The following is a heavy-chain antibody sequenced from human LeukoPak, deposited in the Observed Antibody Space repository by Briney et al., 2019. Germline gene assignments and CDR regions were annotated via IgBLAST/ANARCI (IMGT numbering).Heavy chain of an antibody. J-gene: IGHJ4*02. CDR2: VSGNGGGT. Sequence: GGSLRLSCAASGFTFTSYAMNWVRQAPGKALEWVSAVSGNGGGTYYADSVKGHFTISRDNSKNTVFLQMNSLRVEDTALYYCAKGVYYDNSGYYYFDSWGQGTLVTVSS. CDR3: AKGVYYDNSGYYYFDS. V-gene: IGHV3-23*01. D-gene: IGHD3-22*01. CDR1: GFTFTSYA.